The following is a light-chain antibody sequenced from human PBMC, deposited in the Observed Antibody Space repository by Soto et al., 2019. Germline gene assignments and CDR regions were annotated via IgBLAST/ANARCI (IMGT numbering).Light chain of an antibody. V-gene: IGKV1-39*01. CDR3: QHSYTAPPFT. CDR2: AAS. J-gene: IGKJ2*01. CDR1: QNIYNY. Sequence: DLPMTQSPSSLSASVGASVTITCRASQNIYNYLNWYQQKPGKAPRLLIYAASTLHSGVPSRFTGSGSGTDFSLTINGLQPEDFATYYCQHSYTAPPFTFGQGTRLEI.